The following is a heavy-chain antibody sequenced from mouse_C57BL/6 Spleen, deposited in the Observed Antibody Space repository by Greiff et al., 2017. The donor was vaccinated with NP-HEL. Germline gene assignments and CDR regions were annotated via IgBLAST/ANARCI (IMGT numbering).Heavy chain of an antibody. CDR3: ARIVPFAY. Sequence: EVQLQQSGPELVKPGASVKISCKASGYTFTDYYMNWVKQSHGKSLEWIGDINPNNGGTSYNQKFKGKATLTVDKSSSTAYMELRSLTSEDSAVYYCARIVPFAYWGQGTLVTVSA. J-gene: IGHJ3*01. CDR2: INPNNGGT. V-gene: IGHV1-26*01. CDR1: GYTFTDYY. D-gene: IGHD5-1*01.